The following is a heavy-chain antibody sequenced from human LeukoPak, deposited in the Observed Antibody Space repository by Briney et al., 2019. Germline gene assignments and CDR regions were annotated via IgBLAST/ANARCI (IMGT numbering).Heavy chain of an antibody. CDR2: INPNSGGT. D-gene: IGHD5-18*01. J-gene: IGHJ6*03. CDR1: GYTFTGYY. Sequence: ASVKVSCKASGYTFTGYYMHWVRQAPGQGLEWMGWINPNSGGTNYAQKFQGRVTMTRDTSISTAYMELSRLRSDDTAVYYCARGGYTYGHDYYYMGVWGKGTTVTISS. V-gene: IGHV1-2*02. CDR3: ARGGYTYGHDYYYMGV.